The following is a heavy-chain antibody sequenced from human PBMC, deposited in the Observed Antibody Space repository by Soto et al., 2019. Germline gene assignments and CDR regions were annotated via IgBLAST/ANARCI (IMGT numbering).Heavy chain of an antibody. CDR2: INHRGST. CDR3: ARAGYCSGGSRHAWADYYRIDP. CDR1: DGTCRGSG. Sequence: ETLCHRKSVADGTCRGSGCRWIRQPPGTGLEWIGEINHRGSTNYTPSRPSRGTSFADTSKTQVSLKLSSVTAADTAVYYCARAGYCSGGSRHAWADYYRIDPWGPRSTSTVSS. J-gene: IGHJ6*02. V-gene: IGHV4-34*01. D-gene: IGHD2-15*01.